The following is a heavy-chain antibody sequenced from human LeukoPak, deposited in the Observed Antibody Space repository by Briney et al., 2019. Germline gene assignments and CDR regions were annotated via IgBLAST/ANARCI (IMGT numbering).Heavy chain of an antibody. CDR1: GYTFTGYY. J-gene: IGHJ5*02. Sequence: ASVKVSCKASGYTFTGYYMHWVRQAPGQGLEWMGRINPNSGGTNYAQKFQGRVTMTRDTSISTANMELSRLRSDDTAVYYCARAHVDTAMVTGVCWFDPWGQGTLVTVSS. V-gene: IGHV1-2*06. CDR3: ARAHVDTAMVTGVCWFDP. D-gene: IGHD5-18*01. CDR2: INPNSGGT.